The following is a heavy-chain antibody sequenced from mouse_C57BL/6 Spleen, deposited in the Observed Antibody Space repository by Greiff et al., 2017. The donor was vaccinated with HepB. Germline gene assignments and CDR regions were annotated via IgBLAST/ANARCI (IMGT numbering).Heavy chain of an antibody. D-gene: IGHD1-1*01. CDR3: ARWGYYGSREGFAY. CDR2: IDPSDSET. Sequence: VKLQQPGAELVRPGSSVKLSCKASGYTFTSYWMHWVKQRPIQGLEWIGNIDPSDSETHYNQKFKDKATLTVDKSSSTAYMQLSSLTSEDSAVYYCARWGYYGSREGFAYWGQGTLVTVSA. V-gene: IGHV1-52*01. CDR1: GYTFTSYW. J-gene: IGHJ3*01.